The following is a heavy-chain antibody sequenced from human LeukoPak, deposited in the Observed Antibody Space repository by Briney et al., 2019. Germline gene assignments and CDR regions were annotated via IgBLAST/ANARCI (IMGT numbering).Heavy chain of an antibody. CDR1: GFTFSSHA. J-gene: IGHJ4*02. CDR2: IYSGGTT. V-gene: IGHV3-66*02. Sequence: GGSLRLSCAASGFTFSSHAMSWVRQAPGKGLEWVSVIYSGGTTYYADSVKGRFTISRDSSKNTVYLQMNSLRPEDTAVYYCARDFDSGNYYSLGYWGQGTLVTVSS. D-gene: IGHD1-26*01. CDR3: ARDFDSGNYYSLGY.